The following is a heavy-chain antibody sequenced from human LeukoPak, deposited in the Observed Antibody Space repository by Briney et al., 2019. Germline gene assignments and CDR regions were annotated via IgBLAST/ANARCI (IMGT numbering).Heavy chain of an antibody. CDR1: GYSFTNYW. CDR3: ARLYSSIQVDY. J-gene: IGHJ4*01. Sequence: GESLKISCKGSGYSFTNYWIGWVRQMPGKGLEWMGIIYPGDSDTRYSPSFQGQVTISADKSVSTAYLQWRSLKASDTAMYYCARLYSSIQVDYWGHGTLVTVSS. CDR2: IYPGDSDT. V-gene: IGHV5-51*01. D-gene: IGHD6-13*01.